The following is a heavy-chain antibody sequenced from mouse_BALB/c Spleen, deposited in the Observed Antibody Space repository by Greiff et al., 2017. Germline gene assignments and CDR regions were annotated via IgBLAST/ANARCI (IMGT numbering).Heavy chain of an antibody. CDR3: ARGPITTVVDYFDY. D-gene: IGHD1-1*01. Sequence: EVKVEESGPSLVKPSQTLSLTCSVTGDSITSGYWNWIRKFPGNKLEYMGYISYSGSTYYNPSLKSRISITRDTSKNQYYLQLNSVTTEDTATYYCARGPITTVVDYFDYWGQGTTLTVSS. V-gene: IGHV3-8*02. CDR1: GDSITSGY. J-gene: IGHJ2*01. CDR2: ISYSGST.